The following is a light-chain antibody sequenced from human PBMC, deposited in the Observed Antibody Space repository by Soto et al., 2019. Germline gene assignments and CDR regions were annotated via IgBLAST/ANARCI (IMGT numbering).Light chain of an antibody. J-gene: IGKJ2*01. CDR2: GGS. V-gene: IGKV3-15*01. Sequence: EIVLTQSPATLSVSPGDRVTLSCRASESLFGFLAWYQQKPGQSPRLLIYGGSTRATGIPARFRGSGSATDFTLTISSLQSEDFGGYFCQTYNDWPFASGLGTKLEI. CDR1: ESLFGF. CDR3: QTYNDWPFA.